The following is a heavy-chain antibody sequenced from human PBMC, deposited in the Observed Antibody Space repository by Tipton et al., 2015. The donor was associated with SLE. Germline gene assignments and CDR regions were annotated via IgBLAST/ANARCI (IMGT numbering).Heavy chain of an antibody. CDR1: GYTFTSYG. J-gene: IGHJ4*02. CDR3: ARDLPYSSSWTGFDY. V-gene: IGHV1-18*01. Sequence: QSGAEVKKPGASVKVSCKASGYTFTSYGISWVRQAPGQGLEWMGWISAYNDNTNYAQKLQGRVTMTTDTSTSTAYMELRSLRSDDTAVYYCARDLPYSSSWTGFDYWGQGTLVTVSS. D-gene: IGHD6-13*01. CDR2: ISAYNDNT.